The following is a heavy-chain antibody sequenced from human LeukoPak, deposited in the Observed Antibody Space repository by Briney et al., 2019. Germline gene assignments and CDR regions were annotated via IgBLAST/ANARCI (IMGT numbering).Heavy chain of an antibody. D-gene: IGHD3-22*01. CDR1: GFIFSTYW. CDR3: VKVDT. CDR2: IRNDGNKK. J-gene: IGHJ4*02. V-gene: IGHV3-30*02. Sequence: GGSLRLSCTGSGFIFSTYWMNWVRQAPGKGLDWVAFIRNDGNKKNYAESVKGRFTISRDNSRNTLYLQMDSLSAEDTAVYYCVKVDTWGQGTLVTVSS.